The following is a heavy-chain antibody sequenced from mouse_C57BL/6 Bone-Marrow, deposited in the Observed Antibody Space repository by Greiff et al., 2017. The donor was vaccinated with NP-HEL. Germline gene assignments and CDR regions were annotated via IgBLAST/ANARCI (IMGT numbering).Heavy chain of an antibody. V-gene: IGHV1-53*01. J-gene: IGHJ4*01. Sequence: VQLQQSGTELVKPGASVKLSFKASCYTFTSYWLPWVQQSPGQGLEWIGNLTPRNGGTNYNEKFNSKATLTVATSSSTAYMQISSLTSEDAAFYYCASFDYDRYYAMDYWGQGTSVTVSS. CDR3: ASFDYDRYYAMDY. CDR2: LTPRNGGT. D-gene: IGHD2-4*01. CDR1: CYTFTSYW.